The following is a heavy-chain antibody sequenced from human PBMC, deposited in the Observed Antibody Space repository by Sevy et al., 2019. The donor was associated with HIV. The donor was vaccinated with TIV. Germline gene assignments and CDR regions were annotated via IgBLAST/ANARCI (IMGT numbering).Heavy chain of an antibody. CDR3: ASDYS. Sequence: GGSLRLSCAGSGFIFSNFWMPWVGRGQGKGLEWVATINKHGSDKYYVDSVKGRFTISRDDAKNSVYLQMSSLRVEDTAMYYCASDYSWGQGTLVTVSS. CDR2: INKHGSDK. V-gene: IGHV3-7*01. J-gene: IGHJ4*02. CDR1: GFIFSNFW.